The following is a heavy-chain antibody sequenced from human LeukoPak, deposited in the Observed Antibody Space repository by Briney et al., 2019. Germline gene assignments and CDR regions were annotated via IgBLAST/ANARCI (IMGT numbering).Heavy chain of an antibody. CDR3: ARESSVNWFDP. J-gene: IGHJ5*02. CDR1: GFTFRSYN. Sequence: GGSLTLSCAASGFTFRSYNMKWVRQAPGEGLEGVSYISCSDNHIYYADSVKGRFTISRDNAKNSLYLQMNSLRAEDTAVYYCARESSVNWFDPWGQGTLVTVSS. D-gene: IGHD5/OR15-5a*01. V-gene: IGHV3-48*03. CDR2: ISCSDNHI.